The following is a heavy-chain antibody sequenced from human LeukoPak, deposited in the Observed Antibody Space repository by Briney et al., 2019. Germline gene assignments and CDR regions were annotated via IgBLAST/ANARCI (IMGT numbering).Heavy chain of an antibody. CDR2: ISAYNGNT. J-gene: IGHJ5*02. V-gene: IGHV1-18*01. CDR3: ARNILVVPAAEFDP. CDR1: GYTFTSYG. Sequence: ASVKVSCKASGYTFTSYGISWVRQAPGQGLEWMGWISAYNGNTNYAQKLQGRVTMTTDTSTSTAYMELRRLRSDEPAVYYCARNILVVPAAEFDPWGQGTLVTVSS. D-gene: IGHD2-2*01.